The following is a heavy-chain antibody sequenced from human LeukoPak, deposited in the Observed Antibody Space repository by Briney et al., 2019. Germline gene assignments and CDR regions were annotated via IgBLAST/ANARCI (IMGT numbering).Heavy chain of an antibody. J-gene: IGHJ3*02. CDR3: ARDEPWFGDAFDI. Sequence: GGSLRLSCAASGFTFSSYVIHWVRQAPGKGLEWVAVIWYDGSNKYYADSVKGRFTISRDNSKNTLYLQMNSLRAEDTAVYYCARDEPWFGDAFDIWGQGTMVTVSS. D-gene: IGHD3-16*01. V-gene: IGHV3-33*01. CDR1: GFTFSSYV. CDR2: IWYDGSNK.